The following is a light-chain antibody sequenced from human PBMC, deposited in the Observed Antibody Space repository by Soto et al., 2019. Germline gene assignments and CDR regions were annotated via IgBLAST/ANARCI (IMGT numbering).Light chain of an antibody. CDR3: QYYNRAPLT. V-gene: IGKV1-27*01. CDR1: RGIATY. J-gene: IGKJ4*01. CDR2: SAS. Sequence: DIQMTQSPSSLSASVGDRVTITCRASRGIATYLAWYQQKPVGVPKLLIHSASSLRSGVPSRFSGGGSGTTFTLTISGLLPEDVATYYCQYYNRAPLTFGGGTKVE.